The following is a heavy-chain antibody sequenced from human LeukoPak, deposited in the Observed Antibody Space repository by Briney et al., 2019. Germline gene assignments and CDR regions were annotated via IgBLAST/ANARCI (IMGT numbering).Heavy chain of an antibody. Sequence: ASVKVSCKASGYTFTGYYMHWVRQAPGQGLEWMGWINAGNGNTKYSQEFQGRVTITRDTSASTAYMELISLRSEDTAVYYCARDRSRTSLREGAFDIWGQGTMVTVSS. J-gene: IGHJ3*02. CDR3: ARDRSRTSLREGAFDI. CDR2: INAGNGNT. CDR1: GYTFTGYY. D-gene: IGHD1-26*01. V-gene: IGHV1/OR15-3*02.